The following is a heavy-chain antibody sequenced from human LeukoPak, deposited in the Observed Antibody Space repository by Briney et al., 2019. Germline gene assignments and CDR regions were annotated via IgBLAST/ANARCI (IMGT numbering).Heavy chain of an antibody. J-gene: IGHJ4*02. CDR2: IRYDGSNK. V-gene: IGHV3-30*02. CDR3: ATATGNSYGGSNY. CDR1: GFTFSSYG. D-gene: IGHD5-18*01. Sequence: PGGSLRLSCAASGFTFSSYGMHWVRQAPGKGLEWVTFIRYDGSNKYYADSVKGRFTISRDNSKNTLYLQMDSLRAEDTALYYCATATGNSYGGSNYWGQGTLVTVSS.